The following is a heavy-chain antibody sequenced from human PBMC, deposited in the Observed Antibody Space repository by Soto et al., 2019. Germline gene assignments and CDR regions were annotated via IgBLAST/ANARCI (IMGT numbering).Heavy chain of an antibody. Sequence: HVQLVQAGAEVKKPGSSVKVSCKASGGTFSSYAISWVRQATGQGLEWMGGIIPIFGTANYAQKFQGRVTITADKSTSTAYMELSSLRSEDTAVYYCARRYYYGSGSGLYGMDVWGQGTTVTVSS. V-gene: IGHV1-69*06. CDR3: ARRYYYGSGSGLYGMDV. CDR2: IIPIFGTA. D-gene: IGHD3-10*01. J-gene: IGHJ6*02. CDR1: GGTFSSYA.